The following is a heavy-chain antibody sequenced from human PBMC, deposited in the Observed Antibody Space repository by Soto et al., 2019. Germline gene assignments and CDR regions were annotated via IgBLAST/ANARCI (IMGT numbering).Heavy chain of an antibody. CDR3: ARGRTTRFDA. CDR2: TYFRSKWYH. V-gene: IGHV6-1*01. Sequence: SQTLSLTCAISGDSVSSNTAAWNWIRQSPSRGLEWLGRTYFRSKWYHDYAVSVKSRISLNPDTSKNQFSLQLNSVTPEDTAVYYCARGRTTRFDAWGQGTLVTVSS. J-gene: IGHJ5*02. CDR1: GDSVSSNTAA. D-gene: IGHD1-7*01.